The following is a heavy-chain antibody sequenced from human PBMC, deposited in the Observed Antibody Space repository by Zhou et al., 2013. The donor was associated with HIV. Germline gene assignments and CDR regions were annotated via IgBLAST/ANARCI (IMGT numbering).Heavy chain of an antibody. J-gene: IGHJ5*02. CDR2: INPNSGGT. Sequence: QVQLVQSGPEMKKPGASVKVSCKASGYTFTGYYMHWVRQAPGQGLEWMGWINPNSGGTNYAQKFQGRVTMTRDTSISTAYMELSRLRSDDTAVYYCARDRRDRYSGYDSSDNWFDPWGQGTLVTVSS. V-gene: IGHV1-2*02. CDR1: GYTFTGYY. D-gene: IGHD5-12*01. CDR3: ARDRRDRYSGYDSSDNWFDP.